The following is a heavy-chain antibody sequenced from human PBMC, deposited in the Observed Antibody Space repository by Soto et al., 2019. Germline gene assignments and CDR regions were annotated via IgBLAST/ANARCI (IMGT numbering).Heavy chain of an antibody. Sequence: QVQLQESGPGLVKPSQTLSLTCTVSGGSISSGDYYWSWIRQPPGKGLEWIGYICYRGSTYYNPSPKSRVTIPVDTSKNQFSLKLSSVTAADTAVYYCASNRYGYTFSDYWGQGTLVTVSS. J-gene: IGHJ4*02. V-gene: IGHV4-30-4*01. CDR3: ASNRYGYTFSDY. CDR2: ICYRGST. CDR1: GGSISSGDYY. D-gene: IGHD5-18*01.